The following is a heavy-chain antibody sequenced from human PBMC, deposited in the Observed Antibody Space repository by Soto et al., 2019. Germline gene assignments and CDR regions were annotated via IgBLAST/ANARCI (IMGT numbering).Heavy chain of an antibody. J-gene: IGHJ3*02. CDR3: ARVRPDAFDI. CDR2: ISSSSSYI. V-gene: IGHV3-21*01. CDR1: GFTFSSYS. Sequence: NPVGSLRLSCAASGFTFSSYSMNWVRQAPGKGLEWVSSISSSSSYIYYADSVKGRFTISRDNAKNSLYLQMNSLRAEDTAVYYCARVRPDAFDIWGQGTMVTVSS.